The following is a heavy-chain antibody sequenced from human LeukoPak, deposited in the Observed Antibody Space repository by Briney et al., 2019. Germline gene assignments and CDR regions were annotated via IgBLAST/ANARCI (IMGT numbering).Heavy chain of an antibody. CDR1: GFTFSSYA. CDR2: ISGSGGST. Sequence: PGGSLRLSCAASGFTFSSYAMSWVRQAPGKGLEWVSAISGSGGSTYYADPVKGRFAISRDNSKNTLYLQMNSLRAEDTAVYYCAIQYSSGWYGYWGQGTLVTVSS. D-gene: IGHD6-19*01. V-gene: IGHV3-23*01. J-gene: IGHJ4*02. CDR3: AIQYSSGWYGY.